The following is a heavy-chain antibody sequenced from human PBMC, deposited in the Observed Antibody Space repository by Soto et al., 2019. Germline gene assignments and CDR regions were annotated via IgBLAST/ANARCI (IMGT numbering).Heavy chain of an antibody. CDR3: AKDLTRQLAYWLDP. CDR1: GFSFTGYY. V-gene: IGHV1-2*02. D-gene: IGHD6-6*01. CDR2: INAHSGGT. J-gene: IGHJ5*02. Sequence: ASVKVSCKASGFSFTGYYIHWLRQAPGQGLEWMGWINAHSGGTEYAQKFQGRITLTRDTSIATAYLTLTSLTSDDTALYYCAKDLTRQLAYWLDPWGQGTQVTVSS.